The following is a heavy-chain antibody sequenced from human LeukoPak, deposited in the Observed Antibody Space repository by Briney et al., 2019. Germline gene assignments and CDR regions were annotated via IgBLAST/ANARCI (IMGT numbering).Heavy chain of an antibody. V-gene: IGHV4-34*01. CDR2: INHSGST. D-gene: IGHD7-27*01. Sequence: ASETLSLTCAVYGGSFSGYYWSWIRQPPGKGLEWIGEINHSGSTNYNPSLKSRVTISVDTSKNQFSLKLSSVTAAVTAVYYCARGWVPDFDYWGQGTLVTVSS. CDR3: ARGWVPDFDY. J-gene: IGHJ4*02. CDR1: GGSFSGYY.